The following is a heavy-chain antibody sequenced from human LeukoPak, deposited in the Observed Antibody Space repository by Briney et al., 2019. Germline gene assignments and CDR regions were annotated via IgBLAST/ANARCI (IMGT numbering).Heavy chain of an antibody. J-gene: IGHJ6*03. CDR2: ISTSSSYI. Sequence: TGGSLRLSCAASGFTFSSYSMNWVRQAPGKGLEWVSSISTSSSYIYSADSVKGRFTISRDNAKNSLYLQMNSLRAEDTAVYYCARVIWELPPHCYYMDVWGKGTTVTISS. CDR3: ARVIWELPPHCYYMDV. D-gene: IGHD1-26*01. V-gene: IGHV3-21*01. CDR1: GFTFSSYS.